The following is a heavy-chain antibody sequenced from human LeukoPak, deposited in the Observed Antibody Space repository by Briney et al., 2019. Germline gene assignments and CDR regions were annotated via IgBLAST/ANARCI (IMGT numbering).Heavy chain of an antibody. D-gene: IGHD2-15*01. CDR2: INPSGGST. J-gene: IGHJ6*02. V-gene: IGHV1-46*01. CDR1: GYTFTSYY. Sequence: ASAKVSCKASGYTFTSYYMHWVRQAPGQGLEWMGIINPSGGSTSYAQKFQGRVTMTRDTSTSTVYMELSSLRSEDTAVYYCARDRVVVAATSCYYYGMDVWGQGTTVTVSS. CDR3: ARDRVVVAATSCYYYGMDV.